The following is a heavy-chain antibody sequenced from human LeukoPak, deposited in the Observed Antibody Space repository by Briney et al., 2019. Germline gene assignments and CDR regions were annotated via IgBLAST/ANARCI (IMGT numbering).Heavy chain of an antibody. CDR2: IYYSGST. V-gene: IGHV4-59*01. J-gene: IGHJ5*02. CDR1: GDSISSYY. Sequence: SETLSLTCTVSGDSISSYYWSWIRQPPGKGLEWIGYIYYSGSTNYNPSLKSRVTISVDTSKNQFSLKLSSVTAADTAVYYCARAVYGSGSYEGIRFDPWGQGTLVTVSS. CDR3: ARAVYGSGSYEGIRFDP. D-gene: IGHD3-10*01.